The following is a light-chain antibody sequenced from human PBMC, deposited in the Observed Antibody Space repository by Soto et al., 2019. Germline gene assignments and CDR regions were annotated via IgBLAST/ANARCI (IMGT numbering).Light chain of an antibody. J-gene: IGLJ3*02. Sequence: QSVLTQPPSVSGAPGQRITISCTGSSSNIGAGFDVHWYQQLPGRAPKLIIFGNTRRPSGVPERFSVSRSGASGSLAIAGLQAEDEADYHCQSYDTSLNGWVFGGGTQLTVL. V-gene: IGLV1-40*01. CDR2: GNT. CDR3: QSYDTSLNGWV. CDR1: SSNIGAGFD.